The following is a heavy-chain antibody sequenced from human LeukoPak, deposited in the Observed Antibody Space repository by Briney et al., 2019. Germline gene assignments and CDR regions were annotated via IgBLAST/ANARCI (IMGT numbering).Heavy chain of an antibody. D-gene: IGHD1-7*01. Sequence: GGSLRLSCAPSGLTFSTYTMNWVRQAPGKGLEWVSYISTSSSTIYYADSVKGRFTISRDNAKNSLYLQMNSLRAEDTAVYYCARGTSRRWHVPYSDYWGQGTLVTVSS. J-gene: IGHJ4*02. CDR2: ISTSSSTI. V-gene: IGHV3-48*01. CDR1: GLTFSTYT. CDR3: ARGTSRRWHVPYSDY.